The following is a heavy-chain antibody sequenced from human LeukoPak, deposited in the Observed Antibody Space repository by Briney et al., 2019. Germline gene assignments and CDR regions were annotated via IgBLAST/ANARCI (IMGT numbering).Heavy chain of an antibody. D-gene: IGHD6-19*01. CDR2: IYYSGST. CDR3: AREDSSGWAGYFDY. CDR1: GGSISSSSYY. V-gene: IGHV4-39*07. J-gene: IGHJ4*02. Sequence: PSETLSLTCTVSGGSISSSSYYWGWIRQPPGKGLEWIGSIYYSGSTYYNPSLKSRVTISVDTSKNQFSLKLSSVTAADTAVYYCAREDSSGWAGYFDYWGQGTLVTVCS.